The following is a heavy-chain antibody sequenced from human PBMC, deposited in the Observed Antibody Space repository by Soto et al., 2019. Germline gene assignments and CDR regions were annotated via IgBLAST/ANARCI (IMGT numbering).Heavy chain of an antibody. CDR2: FDPEDGET. D-gene: IGHD1-26*01. CDR1: GYTLTELS. J-gene: IGHJ4*02. V-gene: IGHV1-24*01. Sequence: ASVKVSCKVSGYTLTELSMHWVRQAPGKGLEWIGGFDPEDGETIYAQKFQGRVTMTEDTSTDTAYMELSSLRSEDTAVYYCATVRSRSYDRYFDYWGQGTLVTVSS. CDR3: ATVRSRSYDRYFDY.